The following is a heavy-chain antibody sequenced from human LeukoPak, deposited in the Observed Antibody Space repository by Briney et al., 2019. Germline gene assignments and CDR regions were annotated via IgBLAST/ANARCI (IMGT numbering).Heavy chain of an antibody. V-gene: IGHV1-2*02. J-gene: IGHJ6*03. CDR1: GYTFTGYY. D-gene: IGHD6-19*01. Sequence: GASVKVSCKASGYTFTGYYMHWVRQAPGQGLEWMGWINPNSGGTNYAQKVQGRVTMTRDTSISTAYMELSRLRSDDTAVYYCARGSVAAPYYYYYMDVWGKGTTVTISS. CDR3: ARGSVAAPYYYYYMDV. CDR2: INPNSGGT.